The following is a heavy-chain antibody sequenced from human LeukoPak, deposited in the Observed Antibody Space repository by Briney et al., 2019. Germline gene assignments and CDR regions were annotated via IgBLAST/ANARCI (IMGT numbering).Heavy chain of an antibody. J-gene: IGHJ4*02. CDR2: INPNSGGT. CDR3: ARGSKGIAVAAY. V-gene: IGHV1-2*06. CDR1: GYTFTGYY. D-gene: IGHD6-19*01. Sequence: ASVKVSCKASGYTFTGYYMHWVRQAPGQGLEWMGRINPNSGGTNYAQKFQGRVTMTRDTSISTAYMELSRLRSDDTAVYYCARGSKGIAVAAYWRQGTLVTVSS.